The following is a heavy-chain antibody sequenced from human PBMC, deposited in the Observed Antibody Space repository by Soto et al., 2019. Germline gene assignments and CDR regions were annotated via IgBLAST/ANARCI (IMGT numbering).Heavy chain of an antibody. CDR1: GYTFTSYA. Sequence: ASVKVSCKASGYTFTSYAMHWVRQAPGQRFEWMGWINAGNGNTKYSQKFQGRVTITRDTSVSTAYMELSSLRSEDTAVYYCARGEAVRYSYVGYNWFDPWGQGTLVTVSS. D-gene: IGHD5-18*01. V-gene: IGHV1-3*01. CDR3: ARGEAVRYSYVGYNWFDP. CDR2: INAGNGNT. J-gene: IGHJ5*02.